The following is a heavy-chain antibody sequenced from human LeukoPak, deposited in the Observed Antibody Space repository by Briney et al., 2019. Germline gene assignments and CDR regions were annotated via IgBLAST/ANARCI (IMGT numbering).Heavy chain of an antibody. Sequence: GGSLRLSCAASGFTFSSYAMSWVRQAPGKGLEWVSAISGSGGSTYYADSVKGRFTISRDNSKNTLYLQMNSLRAEDTAVYYCAKVLYCSGGSRYSTAIGMDVWGQGTTVTVSS. CDR2: ISGSGGST. CDR3: AKVLYCSGGSRYSTAIGMDV. D-gene: IGHD2-15*01. CDR1: GFTFSSYA. V-gene: IGHV3-23*01. J-gene: IGHJ6*02.